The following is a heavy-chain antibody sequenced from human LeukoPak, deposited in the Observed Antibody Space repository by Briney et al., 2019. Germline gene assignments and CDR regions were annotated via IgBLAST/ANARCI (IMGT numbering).Heavy chain of an antibody. CDR2: IHRSGST. Sequence: PSETLSLTCTVSGGSISSGSYYWSWIRQPAGKGLEWIGRIHRSGSTYYNPSVKSRVTISVNTSKNQFSLKLSSVTAADTAVYYCARGGFLVQNHFDPWGQGTLVTVSS. V-gene: IGHV4-61*02. CDR3: ARGGFLVQNHFDP. D-gene: IGHD3-3*01. CDR1: GGSISSGSYY. J-gene: IGHJ5*02.